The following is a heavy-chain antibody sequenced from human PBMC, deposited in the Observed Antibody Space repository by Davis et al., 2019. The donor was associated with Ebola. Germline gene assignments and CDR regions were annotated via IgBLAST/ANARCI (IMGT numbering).Heavy chain of an antibody. D-gene: IGHD3-3*01. CDR1: ACSISSGDYY. CDR2: IYYSGST. J-gene: IGHJ6*04. Sequence: MPSETLSLTCTVSACSISSGDYYWSWIRQPPGKGLEWIGYIYYSGSTYYNPSLKSRVTISVDTSKNQFSLKLSSVTAADTAVYYCARVHYDFWSGYFVDVWGKGTTVTVSS. V-gene: IGHV4-30-4*01. CDR3: ARVHYDFWSGYFVDV.